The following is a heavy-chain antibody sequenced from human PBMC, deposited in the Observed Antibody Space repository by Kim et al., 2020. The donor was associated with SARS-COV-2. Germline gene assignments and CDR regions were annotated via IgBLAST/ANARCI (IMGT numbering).Heavy chain of an antibody. CDR3: ARPLYDYVWGTY. J-gene: IGHJ4*02. D-gene: IGHD3-16*01. Sequence: NYTDSVKDRYSISRDNAKNTLYLHMTSLRADDTAIYYCARPLYDYVWGTYWGQGTLVTVSS. V-gene: IGHV3-74*01.